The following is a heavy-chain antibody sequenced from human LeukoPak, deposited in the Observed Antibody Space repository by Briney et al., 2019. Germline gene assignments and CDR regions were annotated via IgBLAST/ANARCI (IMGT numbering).Heavy chain of an antibody. CDR3: AREYYYDETPDY. Sequence: ASVKVSCKASGYTFTDYAIHWVRQAPGQRLEWMGWINTGNGNTKYSQKFQDRVTLTRDTSASTVYMELSSLRSEDTAVYYRAREYYYDETPDYWGQGTLVTVSS. D-gene: IGHD3-22*01. CDR1: GYTFTDYA. J-gene: IGHJ4*02. V-gene: IGHV1-3*04. CDR2: INTGNGNT.